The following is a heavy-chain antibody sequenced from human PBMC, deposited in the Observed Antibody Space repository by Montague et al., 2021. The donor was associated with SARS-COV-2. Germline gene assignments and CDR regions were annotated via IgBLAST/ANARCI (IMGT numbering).Heavy chain of an antibody. D-gene: IGHD6-13*01. CDR1: GFTFSSYW. Sequence: SLRLSCAASGFTFSSYWMHWVRQAPGKGLVWVSRINSDGSSTSYADSVKGRFTISRDNAKNTLYLQMNSLGAEDTAVYYCARSGQQLVHPLATLYYYYGMDVWGQGTTVTVSS. CDR2: INSDGSST. CDR3: ARSGQQLVHPLATLYYYYGMDV. J-gene: IGHJ6*02. V-gene: IGHV3-74*01.